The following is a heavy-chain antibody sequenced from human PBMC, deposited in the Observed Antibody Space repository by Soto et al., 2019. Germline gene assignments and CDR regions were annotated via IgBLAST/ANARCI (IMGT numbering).Heavy chain of an antibody. CDR3: ARLAMAARRGYYGMDV. V-gene: IGHV5-10-1*01. CDR1: GYSFTSYW. D-gene: IGHD6-19*01. CDR2: IDPSDSYT. J-gene: IGHJ6*02. Sequence: PGGSPKISCKGSGYSFTSYWISWVRQMPGNGLEWMGRIDPSDSYTNYSPSFQGHVTISAYKSITTAYLQWSSLKASDTAMYYCARLAMAARRGYYGMDVWGQGTTVTVSS.